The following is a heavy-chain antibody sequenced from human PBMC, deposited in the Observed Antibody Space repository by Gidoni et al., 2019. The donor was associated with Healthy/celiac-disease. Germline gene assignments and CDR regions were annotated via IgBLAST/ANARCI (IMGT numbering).Heavy chain of an antibody. CDR2: IRSKAYGGTT. J-gene: IGHJ6*02. D-gene: IGHD2-2*02. CDR3: TRTEGVAYTPYGMDV. Sequence: EVQLVESGGGLVQPGRSLRLSCTASGFTFGDYAMSWVRQAPGKGLEWVGFIRSKAYGGTTEYAASVKGRFTISRDDSKSIAYLQMNSLKTEDTAVYYCTRTEGVAYTPYGMDVWGQGTTVTVSS. V-gene: IGHV3-49*04. CDR1: GFTFGDYA.